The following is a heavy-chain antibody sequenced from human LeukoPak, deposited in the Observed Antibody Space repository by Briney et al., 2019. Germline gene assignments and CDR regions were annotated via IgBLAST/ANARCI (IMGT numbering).Heavy chain of an antibody. CDR3: ARLTTVTTKFHYYYYMDV. CDR2: IYTSGST. CDR1: GGSFSGYS. J-gene: IGHJ6*03. Sequence: SETLSLTCAVYGGSFSGYSWTWIRQPPEKGLEWIGRIYTSGSTNYNPSLKSRVTISVDTSKNQFSLKLSSVTAADTAVYYCARLTTVTTKFHYYYYMDVWGKGTTVTISS. V-gene: IGHV4-59*10. D-gene: IGHD4-17*01.